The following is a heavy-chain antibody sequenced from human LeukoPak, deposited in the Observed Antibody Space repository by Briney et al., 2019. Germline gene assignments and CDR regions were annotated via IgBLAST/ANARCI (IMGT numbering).Heavy chain of an antibody. CDR2: IYYSGST. Sequence: SETLSLTCTVSGGSISSYYWSWIRQPPGKGLEWIGYIYYSGSTNYNPSLKSRVTISVDTSKNQFSLKLSSVTAADTAVYYCARLRMTTSLYYYYYYGMDVWGQGTTVTVS. V-gene: IGHV4-59*08. CDR1: GGSISSYY. J-gene: IGHJ6*02. CDR3: ARLRMTTSLYYYYYYGMDV. D-gene: IGHD2-2*01.